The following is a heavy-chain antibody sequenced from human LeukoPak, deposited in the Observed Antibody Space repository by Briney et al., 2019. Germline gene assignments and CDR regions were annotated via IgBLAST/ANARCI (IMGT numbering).Heavy chain of an antibody. D-gene: IGHD3-3*01. V-gene: IGHV3-48*03. CDR2: ISSSGSTI. Sequence: GGSLRLSCAASGFTFSSYEMNWVRQAPGKGLEWVSYISSSGSTIYYADSVKGRSTISRDNAKNSLYLQMNSLRAEDTAVYYCARVNYDFWSGSAKLDYWGQGTLVTVSS. CDR3: ARVNYDFWSGSAKLDY. CDR1: GFTFSSYE. J-gene: IGHJ4*02.